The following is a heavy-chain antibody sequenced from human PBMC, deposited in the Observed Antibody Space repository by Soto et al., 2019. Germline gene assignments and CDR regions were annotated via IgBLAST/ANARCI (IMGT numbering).Heavy chain of an antibody. D-gene: IGHD2-15*01. CDR3: AKDRPFCSGGSCYPSASNMDV. CDR2: ISGSGGST. CDR1: GFTFSSYA. J-gene: IGHJ6*03. V-gene: IGHV3-23*01. Sequence: GGSPRLSCAASGFTFSSYAMSWVRQAPGKGLEWASAISGSGGSTYYADSVKGRFTISRDNSKNTLYLQMNSLRAEDTAVYYCAKDRPFCSGGSCYPSASNMDVWGKGTTVTVSS.